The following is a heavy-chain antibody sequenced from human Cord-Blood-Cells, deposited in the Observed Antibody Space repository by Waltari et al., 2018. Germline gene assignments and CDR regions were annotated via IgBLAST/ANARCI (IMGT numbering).Heavy chain of an antibody. CDR1: GYTFNGYY. J-gene: IGHJ4*02. V-gene: IGHV1-2*02. D-gene: IGHD2-15*01. CDR3: ARNPIRYCSGGSCYFDY. Sequence: QVQLVQSGAEVKKPGASVKVSCKASGYTFNGYYMHWVRQAPGQGLEWMGWINPNSVGPSYAQKFQVRVTMTRDTSISTAFMELGRLRSDDTAVYYCARNPIRYCSGGSCYFDYWCQGTLVTVSS. CDR2: INPNSVGP.